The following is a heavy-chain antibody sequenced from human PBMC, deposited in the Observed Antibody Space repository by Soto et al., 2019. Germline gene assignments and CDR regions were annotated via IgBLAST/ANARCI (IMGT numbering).Heavy chain of an antibody. CDR3: ARNGDSSDYRGWFDP. CDR2: IYSGGTT. J-gene: IGHJ5*02. Sequence: EVQLVESGGGLVQPGGSLRLSCAASGFTVSSNYMSWVRQAPGKGLEWVSVIYSGGTTYYADSVKGRFTISRDNPKHTLYLQMNSLRAEDTAVYYCARNGDSSDYRGWFDPWGQGTLVTVSS. D-gene: IGHD3-22*01. CDR1: GFTVSSNY. V-gene: IGHV3-66*01.